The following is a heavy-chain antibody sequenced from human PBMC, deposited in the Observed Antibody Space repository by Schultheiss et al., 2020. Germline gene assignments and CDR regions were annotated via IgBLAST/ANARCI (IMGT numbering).Heavy chain of an antibody. D-gene: IGHD5-12*01. Sequence: AAVKVSCKTSGYTFTNYGISWVRQAPGQGLEWMGWMNPNSGNTGYAQKFQGRVTMTRNTSISTAYMELRSLRSDDTAVYYCARVLSGYDFSDYYMDVWGKGTTVTV. CDR1: GYTFTNYG. CDR2: MNPNSGNT. J-gene: IGHJ6*03. CDR3: ARVLSGYDFSDYYMDV. V-gene: IGHV1-8*02.